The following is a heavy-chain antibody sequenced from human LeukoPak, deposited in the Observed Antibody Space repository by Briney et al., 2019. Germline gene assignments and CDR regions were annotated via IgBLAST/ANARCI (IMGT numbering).Heavy chain of an antibody. D-gene: IGHD3-10*01. CDR1: GYTFTTYY. CDR3: ARVSSGTRDAFDI. J-gene: IGHJ3*02. Sequence: ASVKVSCKASGYTFTTYYMHWVRQAPGQGLEWMGIINPSGGSTSYAQKFQGRVTMTRDMSTSTVYMELNSLRSGDTAVYYCARVSSGTRDAFDIWGQGTMVTVSS. V-gene: IGHV1-46*01. CDR2: INPSGGST.